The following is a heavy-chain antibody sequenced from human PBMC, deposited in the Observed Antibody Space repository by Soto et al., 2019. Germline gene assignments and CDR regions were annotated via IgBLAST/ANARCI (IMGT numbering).Heavy chain of an antibody. CDR3: ARRWGPTFDF. CDR2: ISYSGTT. D-gene: IGHD1-26*01. CDR1: GASLTSGLYF. V-gene: IGHV4-39*07. Sequence: PSETLSLTCTVSGASLTSGLYFWVWIRQPPGKGLEWIGSISYSGTTYFRSSLQSRVTMSVDTSKNQFSLKLSSVTAADTAVYYCARRWGPTFDFWGQGTLVTVSS. J-gene: IGHJ4*02.